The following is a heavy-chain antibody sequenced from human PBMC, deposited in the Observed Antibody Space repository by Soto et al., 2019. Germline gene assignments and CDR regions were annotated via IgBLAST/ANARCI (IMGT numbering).Heavy chain of an antibody. J-gene: IGHJ4*03. CDR3: ARDMAHAPTLSDY. CDR2: IGSSGDYI. Sequence: GGSLRLSCAASGFLFNSYTMNWVRQAPGQGLEWVASIGSSGDYIHYADAVKGRFTISRDNAKKSLYLQMSRVRVEDTAVYHCARDMAHAPTLSDYWGPGTLVTVSS. V-gene: IGHV3-21*01. D-gene: IGHD3-10*01. CDR1: GFLFNSYT.